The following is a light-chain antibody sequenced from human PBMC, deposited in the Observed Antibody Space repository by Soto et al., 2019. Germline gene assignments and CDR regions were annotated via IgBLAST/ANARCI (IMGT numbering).Light chain of an antibody. CDR2: DAS. CDR1: QDISNY. CDR3: QQLNSYPPGT. Sequence: DIPMTQSPSSLSASVGDRVTITCQASQDISNYLNWYQQKPGKAPKLLIYDASNLETGVPSRFSGSGSGTDFTFTISSLQPEDIATYYCQQLNSYPPGTFGQGTRLEIK. V-gene: IGKV1-33*01. J-gene: IGKJ5*01.